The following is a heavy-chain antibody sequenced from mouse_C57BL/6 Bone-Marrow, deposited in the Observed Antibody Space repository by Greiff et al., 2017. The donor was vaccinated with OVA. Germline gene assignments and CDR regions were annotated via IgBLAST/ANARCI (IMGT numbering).Heavy chain of an antibody. Sequence: QVQLQQPGAELVKPGASVKMSCKASGYTFTSYWITWVKQRPGQGLEWIGYIYPRDGSTKYNEKFKGKATLTADKSSSTAYMQLNSLTSEDSAVYFCARRGPYYSNPFDYWGQGTTLTVSS. CDR2: IYPRDGST. V-gene: IGHV1-55*01. J-gene: IGHJ2*01. D-gene: IGHD2-5*01. CDR3: ARRGPYYSNPFDY. CDR1: GYTFTSYW.